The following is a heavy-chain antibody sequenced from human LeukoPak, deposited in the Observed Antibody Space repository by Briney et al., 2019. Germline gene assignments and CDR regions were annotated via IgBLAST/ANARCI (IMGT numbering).Heavy chain of an antibody. CDR2: IYYIVRT. CDR3: ASQYYYDSSGQYSSVDY. CDR1: GGSVSSGSYY. Sequence: SETLSLTCTVSGGSVSSGSYYWSCIRQPPGKRLEGIGYIYYIVRTNYNPSLKSRVTISVDTSKNQFSLKLSSVTAADTAVYYCASQYYYDSSGQYSSVDYWGQGTLVTVSS. J-gene: IGHJ4*02. D-gene: IGHD3-22*01. V-gene: IGHV4-61*01.